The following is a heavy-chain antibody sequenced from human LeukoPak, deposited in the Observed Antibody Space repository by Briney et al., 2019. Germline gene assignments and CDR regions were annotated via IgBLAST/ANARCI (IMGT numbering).Heavy chain of an antibody. J-gene: IGHJ3*02. CDR1: GFTFSNYW. D-gene: IGHD3-22*01. V-gene: IGHV3-7*01. CDR2: IKQDGSEK. Sequence: GGSLRLSCAASGFTFSNYWMSWVRQAPGKGLEWVANIKQDGSEKYYVDSVKGRFTISRDNAKNSLYLQMNSLRAEDTAVYYCARVKSNYYDSSGYGAFDIWGQGTMVTVSS. CDR3: ARVKSNYYDSSGYGAFDI.